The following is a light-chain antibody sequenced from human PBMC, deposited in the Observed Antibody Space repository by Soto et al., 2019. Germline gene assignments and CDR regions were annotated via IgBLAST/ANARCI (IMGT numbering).Light chain of an antibody. CDR2: DAS. Sequence: DIQMTQSPSTLSASVGDRVTITCRASQSVKSYLAWYQQKPGKAPNLLIYDASNLQSGVPSRFSGSGSGTEFTLTISNLQPEDFGTYYCQQCYMGWTFGQGTKVDIK. CDR1: QSVKSY. V-gene: IGKV1-5*01. CDR3: QQCYMGWT. J-gene: IGKJ1*01.